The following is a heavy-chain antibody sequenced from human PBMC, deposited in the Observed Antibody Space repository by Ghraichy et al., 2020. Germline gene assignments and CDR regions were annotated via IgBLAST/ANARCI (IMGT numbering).Heavy chain of an antibody. D-gene: IGHD1/OR15-1a*01. CDR2: IYYGGSI. CDR1: GDSVRSYY. Sequence: SETLSLTCTVSGDSVRSYYWSWIRQPPGKGLEWIGFIYYGGSINYNPSLRSRVTISLDSPKNQVSLKLSSVTAADTAVYYCAKTMTSDYYYALDVWGQGTAVTVSS. J-gene: IGHJ6*02. CDR3: AKTMTSDYYYALDV. V-gene: IGHV4-59*02.